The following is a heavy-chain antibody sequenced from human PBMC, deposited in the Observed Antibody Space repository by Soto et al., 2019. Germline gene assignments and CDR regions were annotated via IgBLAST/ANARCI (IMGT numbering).Heavy chain of an antibody. CDR2: IYYRGNT. D-gene: IGHD2-2*01. V-gene: IGHV4-59*01. CDR1: GGSISSYY. Sequence: PSETLSLTCTVSGGSISSYYWSWVRQPPGKGLEWIGDIYYRGNTNYNPSLRSRVTISVDTSKNHFSLTLNSVTAADRATYYCARSRYNFVVVPAALPYYYYAMDVWGQGTTVTVSS. CDR3: ARSRYNFVVVPAALPYYYYAMDV. J-gene: IGHJ6*02.